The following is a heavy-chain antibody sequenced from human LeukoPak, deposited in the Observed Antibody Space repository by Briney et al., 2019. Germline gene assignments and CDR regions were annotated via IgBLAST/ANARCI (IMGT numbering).Heavy chain of an antibody. CDR2: INPNSGGT. V-gene: IGHV1-2*02. CDR3: ARAGRAAAGKGAYYYYYGMDV. CDR1: GYTFTGYY. D-gene: IGHD6-13*01. Sequence: ASVKVSCKASGYTFTGYYMHWVQQAPGQGLEWMGWINPNSGGTNYAQKFQGRVTMTRDTSISTAYMELSRLRSDDTAVYYCARAGRAAAGKGAYYYYYGMDVWGQGTTVTVSS. J-gene: IGHJ6*02.